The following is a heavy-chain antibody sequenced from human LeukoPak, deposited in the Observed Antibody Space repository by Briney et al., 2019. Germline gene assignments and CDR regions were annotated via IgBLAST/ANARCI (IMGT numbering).Heavy chain of an antibody. Sequence: ASVKVSCKASGYTFTSYGIGWVRQAPGQGLEWMGWISAYNGNTNYAQKLQGRVTMTTDTSTSTAYMELRSLRSDDTAVYYCARDHDTYYDFWSRYFLYYYGMDVWGQGTTVTVSS. CDR3: ARDHDTYYDFWSRYFLYYYGMDV. CDR2: ISAYNGNT. V-gene: IGHV1-18*01. CDR1: GYTFTSYG. J-gene: IGHJ6*02. D-gene: IGHD3-3*01.